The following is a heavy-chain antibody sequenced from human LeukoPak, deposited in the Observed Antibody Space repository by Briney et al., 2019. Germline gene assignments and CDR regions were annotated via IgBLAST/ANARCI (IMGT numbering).Heavy chain of an antibody. Sequence: GGSLRLSCAASGFTVSSNYMSWVRQAPGKGLEWVSVIYSGGSTYYADSVKGRFTISRDNSKNTLYLQMNSLRAEDTAVYYCARDRGAYYDILTGYYVNGWFDPWGQGTLVTVSS. CDR3: ARDRGAYYDILTGYYVNGWFDP. D-gene: IGHD3-9*01. J-gene: IGHJ5*02. CDR1: GFTVSSNY. V-gene: IGHV3-53*01. CDR2: IYSGGST.